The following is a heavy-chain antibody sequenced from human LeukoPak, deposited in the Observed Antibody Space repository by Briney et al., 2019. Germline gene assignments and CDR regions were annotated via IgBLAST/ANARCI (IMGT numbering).Heavy chain of an antibody. CDR1: GGSIISGGYY. Sequence: SQTLSLTCTVSGGSIISGGYYWSWIRQHPGKGLEWIGYIYYSGSTYYNPSLKSRVTISVDTSKNQFSLKLSSVTAADTAVYYCARGDSSGWYLGDYWGQGTLVTVSS. D-gene: IGHD6-19*01. CDR3: ARGDSSGWYLGDY. CDR2: IYYSGST. V-gene: IGHV4-31*03. J-gene: IGHJ4*02.